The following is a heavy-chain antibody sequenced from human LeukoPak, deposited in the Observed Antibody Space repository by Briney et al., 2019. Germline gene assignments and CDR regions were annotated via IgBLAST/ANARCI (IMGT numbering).Heavy chain of an antibody. J-gene: IGHJ6*03. CDR2: ISGSGGST. D-gene: IGHD3-22*01. Sequence: GGSLRLSCAAFGFTFSSYAMSWVRQAPGKGLEWVSAISGSGGSTYYADSVKGRFTISRDNSKNTLYLQMNSLRAEDTAVYYCAKGTDSSGYYGYYYYYMDVWGKGTTVTVSS. V-gene: IGHV3-23*01. CDR1: GFTFSSYA. CDR3: AKGTDSSGYYGYYYYYMDV.